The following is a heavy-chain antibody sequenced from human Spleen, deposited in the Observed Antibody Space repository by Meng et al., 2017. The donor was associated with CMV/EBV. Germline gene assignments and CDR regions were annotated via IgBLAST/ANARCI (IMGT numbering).Heavy chain of an antibody. CDR2: INPNSGNT. Sequence: ASVKVSCKASGYPFTSFYIHWVRQAPGQGLEWMGSINPNSGNTGYAQKFQGRVTMTRNTSISTAYMELSSLRSEDTAVYYCARGPYDSSSYYFDYWGQGTLVTVSS. V-gene: IGHV1-8*02. D-gene: IGHD3-22*01. CDR3: ARGPYDSSSYYFDY. CDR1: GYPFTSFY. J-gene: IGHJ4*02.